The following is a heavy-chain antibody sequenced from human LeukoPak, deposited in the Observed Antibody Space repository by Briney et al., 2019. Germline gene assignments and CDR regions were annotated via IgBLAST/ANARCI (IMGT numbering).Heavy chain of an antibody. D-gene: IGHD5-12*01. CDR3: TRGSPLIVATIVQAHHGFDP. CDR2: INHRGST. J-gene: IGHJ5*02. Sequence: PSETLSLTFAVYGGSFSGYYWSWIRQPPGKGLDWIGEINHRGSTNYNPSLKSRVTISVDTSKNQFSLKLSSVTAADTAVYYCTRGSPLIVATIVQAHHGFDPWGQGTLVTVSS. CDR1: GGSFSGYY. V-gene: IGHV4-34*01.